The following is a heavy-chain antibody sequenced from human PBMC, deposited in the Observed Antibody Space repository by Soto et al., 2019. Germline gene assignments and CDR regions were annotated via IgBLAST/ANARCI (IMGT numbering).Heavy chain of an antibody. Sequence: SETLSLTCTVSGGSISSGGYYWSWIRQHPGKGLEWIGYIYYGGGTYYNPSLKSRVTISVDTSKNQFSLKLNSVTAADTAMYYCARADYGDYISYGMDVWGQGTTVTVSS. CDR1: GGSISSGGYY. CDR2: IYYGGGT. D-gene: IGHD4-17*01. J-gene: IGHJ6*02. V-gene: IGHV4-31*03. CDR3: ARADYGDYISYGMDV.